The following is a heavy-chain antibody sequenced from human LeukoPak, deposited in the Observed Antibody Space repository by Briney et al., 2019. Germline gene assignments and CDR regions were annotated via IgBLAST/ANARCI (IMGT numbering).Heavy chain of an antibody. Sequence: GGSLRLSCATSGFSFSSYAMSWVRQAPGKGLEWVSAISGSGGSTYYADSVKGRFTISRDNSKNTLYLQMNSLRAEDTAVYYCAKGYYYGSGPIDYWGQGTLVTVSS. D-gene: IGHD3-10*01. J-gene: IGHJ4*02. CDR3: AKGYYYGSGPIDY. CDR1: GFSFSSYA. V-gene: IGHV3-23*01. CDR2: ISGSGGST.